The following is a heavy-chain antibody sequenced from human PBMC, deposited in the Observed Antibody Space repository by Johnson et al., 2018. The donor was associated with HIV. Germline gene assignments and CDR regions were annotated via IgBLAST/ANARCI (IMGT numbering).Heavy chain of an antibody. J-gene: IGHJ3*02. CDR1: GFTVSSNY. CDR3: ARAQLLADDAFNN. D-gene: IGHD6-6*01. CDR2: IYSGGST. V-gene: IGHV3-66*01. Sequence: VQLVESGGGVVQPGRSLRLSCAASGFTVSSNYMSWVRQAPGKGLEWVSVIYSGGSTYYADSVKGRFTISRDNSKNTLYLQMNSLRAEDTAVYYCARAQLLADDAFNNWGQGTMVTVSS.